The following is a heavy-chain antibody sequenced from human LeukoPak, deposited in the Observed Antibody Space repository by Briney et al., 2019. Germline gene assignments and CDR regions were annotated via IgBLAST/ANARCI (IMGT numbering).Heavy chain of an antibody. V-gene: IGHV3-11*01. D-gene: IGHD3-16*01. J-gene: IGHJ4*02. CDR2: IGTGGTPI. CDR1: GFTFRDYY. Sequence: GPSLRLSCAASGFTFRDYYMSWIRQAPGKGLEWVSYIGTGGTPIDYADSVKGRFTISRDDAKSSLYLQMNNVRAEDTAFYYCARIYGGYWGQGALVSVSS. CDR3: ARIYGGY.